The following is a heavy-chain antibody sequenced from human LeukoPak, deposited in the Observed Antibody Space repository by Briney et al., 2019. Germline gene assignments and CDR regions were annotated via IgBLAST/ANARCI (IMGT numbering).Heavy chain of an antibody. D-gene: IGHD4-17*01. V-gene: IGHV3-15*01. CDR1: GFTFSNAW. J-gene: IGHJ4*02. CDR3: AKGGGYSGDYVSAY. CDR2: IKSKTDGGTT. Sequence: PGGSLRLSCAASGFTFSNAWMSWVRQAPGKGLEWVVRIKSKTDGGTTDYAAPVKGRFTISRDDSKNTLYLQMNSLKTEDTAVYYCAKGGGYSGDYVSAYWGQGTLVTVSS.